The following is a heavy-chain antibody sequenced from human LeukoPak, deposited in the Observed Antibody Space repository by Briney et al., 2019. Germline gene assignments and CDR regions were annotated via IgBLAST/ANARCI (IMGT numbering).Heavy chain of an antibody. J-gene: IGHJ4*02. CDR2: IYYGGST. CDR1: GGSISSYY. D-gene: IGHD3-10*01. V-gene: IGHV4-59*06. CDR3: ASNEENGSGSL. Sequence: SETLSLTCTVSGGSISSYYWSWIRQPPGKGLEWVGFIYYGGSTYYNPSLKSRFTKSLYTSKTHFSLKQSSVTAADTAVYYCASNEENGSGSLWGQGTLVTVSS.